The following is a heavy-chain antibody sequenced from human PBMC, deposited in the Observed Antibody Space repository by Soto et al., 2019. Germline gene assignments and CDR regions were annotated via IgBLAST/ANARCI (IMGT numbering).Heavy chain of an antibody. J-gene: IGHJ6*02. Sequence: ASVKVSCKASGGTFSSYAISWVRQAPGQGLEWMGGIIPIFGTANYAQKFQGRVTITADESTSTAYMELSSLRSEDTAVYYCARYCSSTSCYGTYYYYGMDVWGQGTTVTVSS. D-gene: IGHD2-2*01. CDR1: GGTFSSYA. CDR3: ARYCSSTSCYGTYYYYGMDV. V-gene: IGHV1-69*13. CDR2: IIPIFGTA.